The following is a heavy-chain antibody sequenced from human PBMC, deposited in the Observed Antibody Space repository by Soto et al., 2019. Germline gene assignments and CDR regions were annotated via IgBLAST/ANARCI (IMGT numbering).Heavy chain of an antibody. D-gene: IGHD2-21*02. J-gene: IGHJ3*01. CDR1: GFTFTNSA. Sequence: QVQIVQSGPEVKRPGTSVKVSCKTSGFTFTNSAVQWVRQARGQRLEWIGWIIVASGRTNYAREVQERVTISRDTSTSTAYMELSGLRSEDTAEYYCVAELYSGGGCCSFDFWGQGTMVTVSS. CDR3: VAELYSGGGCCSFDF. CDR2: IIVASGRT. V-gene: IGHV1-58*01.